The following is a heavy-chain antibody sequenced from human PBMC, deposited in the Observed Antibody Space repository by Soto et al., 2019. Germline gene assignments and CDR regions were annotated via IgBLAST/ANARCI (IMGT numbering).Heavy chain of an antibody. CDR1: GFTFSDHY. CDR3: ARVDCSSTSCSYFYGMDV. Sequence: GGSLRLSCAASGFTFSDHYMDWVRQAPGKGLEWVGRTRNKANSYTTEYAASVKGRLTISRDDSKNSLYLQMNSLKTEDTAVYYCARVDCSSTSCSYFYGMDVWGQGTTVTVSS. CDR2: TRNKANSYTT. V-gene: IGHV3-72*01. D-gene: IGHD2-2*01. J-gene: IGHJ6*02.